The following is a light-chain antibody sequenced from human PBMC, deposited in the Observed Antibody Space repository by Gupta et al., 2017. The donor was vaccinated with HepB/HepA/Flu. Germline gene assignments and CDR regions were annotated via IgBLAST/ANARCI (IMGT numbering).Light chain of an antibody. Sequence: EIVLTQSPGTLSLSPGQRASLSCRASQSVSSSHLAWYQQKPGQAPRLLIYGASIRATGIPDRFSCSGSGTDFTLTITRLEPEDFAVYYCQQYGSSLLTFGGGTKVEIK. CDR2: GAS. J-gene: IGKJ4*01. CDR3: QQYGSSLLT. V-gene: IGKV3-20*01. CDR1: QSVSSSH.